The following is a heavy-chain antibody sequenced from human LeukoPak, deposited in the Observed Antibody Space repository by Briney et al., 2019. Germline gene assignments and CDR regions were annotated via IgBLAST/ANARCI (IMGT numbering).Heavy chain of an antibody. Sequence: ASVKVSCKASGYTFTSYDINWVRQAPGQGLEWMGWMNPHSGNTGYSQNFQGRVIMTTNTSINTAYMELSSLRSEDTAVYFCARGGTYDFWSGYPHDAFDIWGQGTVVTVSS. D-gene: IGHD3-3*01. CDR3: ARGGTYDFWSGYPHDAFDI. V-gene: IGHV1-8*01. CDR2: MNPHSGNT. CDR1: GYTFTSYD. J-gene: IGHJ3*02.